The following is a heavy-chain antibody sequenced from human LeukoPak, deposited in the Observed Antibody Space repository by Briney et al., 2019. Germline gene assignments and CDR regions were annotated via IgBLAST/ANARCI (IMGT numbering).Heavy chain of an antibody. CDR2: VNPTTGDT. D-gene: IGHD2-8*01. CDR1: GYTFAAFW. CDR3: STEHKYCTSSTCGDY. J-gene: IGHJ4*02. V-gene: IGHV1-2*02. Sequence: ASVTVSCKASGYTFAAFWIHWVRQAPGQGLEWMGYVNPTTGDTYYAQNFQGRVTMTRDTSINTAYMELSSLRSDDTAVYYCSTEHKYCTSSTCGDYWGQRTLVTVSS.